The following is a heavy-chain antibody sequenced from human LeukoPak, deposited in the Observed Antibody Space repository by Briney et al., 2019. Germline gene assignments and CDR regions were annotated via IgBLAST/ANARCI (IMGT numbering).Heavy chain of an antibody. J-gene: IGHJ4*02. V-gene: IGHV1-18*01. D-gene: IGHD5-18*01. CDR2: ISAYNGNT. CDR3: ARESLIQLWLRTHYYFDY. Sequence: GASVKVSCKASGYTFTSYGISWVRQAPGQGLEWMGWISAYNGNTNYAQKLQGRVTMTTDTSTSTAYMELRSLRSDDTAVYYCARESLIQLWLRTHYYFDYWGQGTLVTVSS. CDR1: GYTFTSYG.